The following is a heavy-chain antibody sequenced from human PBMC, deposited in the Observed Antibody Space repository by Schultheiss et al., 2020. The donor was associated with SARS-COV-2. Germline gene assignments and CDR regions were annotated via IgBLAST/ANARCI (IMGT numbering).Heavy chain of an antibody. CDR3: ASSSGYSSSWYPVSYFDY. D-gene: IGHD6-13*01. V-gene: IGHV4-59*08. J-gene: IGHJ4*02. CDR2: IYYSGST. Sequence: SQTLSLTCAVYGGSFSSYYWSWIRQPPGKGLEWIGYIYYSGSTNYNPSLKSRVTISVDTSKNQFSLKLSSVTAADTAVYYCASSSGYSSSWYPVSYFDYWGQGTLVTVSS. CDR1: GGSFSSYY.